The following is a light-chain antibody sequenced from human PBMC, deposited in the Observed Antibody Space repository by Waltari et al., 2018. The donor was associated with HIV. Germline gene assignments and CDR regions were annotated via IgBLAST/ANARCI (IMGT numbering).Light chain of an antibody. CDR3: ASWDKTGHVI. V-gene: IGLV1-51*02. J-gene: IGLJ2*01. CDR1: SSHIGNNY. Sequence: QSVLTQPPSVSAVPVQRVTISCSGSSSHIGNNYVSCYQQLPGTAPKVLIYRDDERPSGIPDRFSGSKSGTSATLGITGLQTGDEADYYCASWDKTGHVIFGGGTKLTVL. CDR2: RDD.